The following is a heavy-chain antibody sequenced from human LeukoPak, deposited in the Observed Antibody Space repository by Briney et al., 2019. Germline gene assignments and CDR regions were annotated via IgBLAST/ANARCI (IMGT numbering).Heavy chain of an antibody. CDR2: ISGSGGST. J-gene: IGHJ4*02. CDR1: GFTFSSYA. D-gene: IGHD3-16*02. V-gene: IGHV3-23*01. CDR3: AKRGVVVRVFLVGFHKEAYYFDS. Sequence: GGSLRLSCAASGFTFSSYAMSWVRQAPGKGLEWVSAISGSGGSTYYAGSVKGRFTISRDNSKNTLFLQMDRLRAEDTAVYFCAKRGVVVRVFLVGFHKEAYYFDSWGQGAQVTVSS.